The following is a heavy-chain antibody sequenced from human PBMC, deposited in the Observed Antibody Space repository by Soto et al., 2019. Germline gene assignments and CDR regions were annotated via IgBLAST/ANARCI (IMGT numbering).Heavy chain of an antibody. D-gene: IGHD2-2*01. Sequence: PGGSLRLSCVGSGFSLSNYFMSWVRQAPGKGLEWVANIKEDGSEKHYVESVEGRFTTSRDNAKNSLYLQASSLRDEDTAVYYCARHQFRGMDVWGQGTTVTVSS. CDR2: IKEDGSEK. J-gene: IGHJ6*02. CDR3: ARHQFRGMDV. CDR1: GFSLSNYF. V-gene: IGHV3-7*03.